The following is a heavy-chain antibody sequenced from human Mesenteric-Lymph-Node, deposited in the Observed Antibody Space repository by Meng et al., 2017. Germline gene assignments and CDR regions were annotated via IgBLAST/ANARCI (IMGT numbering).Heavy chain of an antibody. CDR2: MYSDGTT. CDR1: GLTVSRKY. J-gene: IGHJ4*02. CDR3: ASRDIYSFDF. Sequence: EVQLVESGGGLVQPGGSLRLACAASGLTVSRKYMSWVRQAPGKGLEWVSLMYSDGTTSYADSVKGRFTILRDNSKNTLYLQMNNLRAEDTAIYYCASRDIYSFDFWGQGTLVTVSS. V-gene: IGHV3-66*01. D-gene: IGHD2-21*01.